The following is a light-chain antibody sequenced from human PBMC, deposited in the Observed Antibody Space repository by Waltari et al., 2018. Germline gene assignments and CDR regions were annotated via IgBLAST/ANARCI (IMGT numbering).Light chain of an antibody. J-gene: IGKJ3*01. V-gene: IGKV1-39*01. Sequence: IQMTQSPSSLSASVGDSFTITCRASQSISSYLNWYQQKPGKAPKPLIYSASSLQRGGLPRFSGSGSGTDYTLTISSLQPEDVVTVYCRQSYSTTCTFGPGTKVEIK. CDR3: RQSYSTTCT. CDR2: SAS. CDR1: QSISSY.